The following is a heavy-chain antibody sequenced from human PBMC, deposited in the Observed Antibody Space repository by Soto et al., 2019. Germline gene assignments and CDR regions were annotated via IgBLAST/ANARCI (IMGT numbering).Heavy chain of an antibody. D-gene: IGHD4-4*01. CDR3: ASVPYSNDLYYFDY. CDR1: GGSISTFY. J-gene: IGHJ4*02. CDR2: IYYTGST. V-gene: IGHV4-59*01. Sequence: SETLSLTCSVSGGSISTFYWSWIRQPPGKGLEWIGYIYYTGSTSYNPSLKSRVTISVDTSKNQFSLKLSSVTAADTAVYYCASVPYSNDLYYFDYWGQGTLVTVSS.